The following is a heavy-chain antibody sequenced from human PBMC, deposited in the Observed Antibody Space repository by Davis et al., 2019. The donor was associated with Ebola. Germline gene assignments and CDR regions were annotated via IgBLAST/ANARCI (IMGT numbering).Heavy chain of an antibody. CDR3: ARRNYYYENF. CDR2: INHSGST. J-gene: IGHJ4*02. V-gene: IGHV4-34*01. Sequence: MPSETLSLTCAVYGGSFSGYYWSWIRQPPGKGLEWIGEINHSGSTNYNPSLKSRVTISVDTSKNQVSLNLSSVTAADTAIYYCARRNYYYENFWGQGILVTVSS. D-gene: IGHD3-22*01. CDR1: GGSFSGYY.